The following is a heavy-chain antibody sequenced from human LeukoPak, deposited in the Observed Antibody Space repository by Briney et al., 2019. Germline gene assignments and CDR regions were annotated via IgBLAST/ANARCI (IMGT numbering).Heavy chain of an antibody. CDR3: ARDRVWSNWFDP. CDR2: IYTSGST. CDR1: GGSISSGSYC. J-gene: IGHJ5*02. V-gene: IGHV4-61*02. D-gene: IGHD3-10*01. Sequence: PSQTLSLTCTVSGGSISSGSYCWTWIRQPAGKGLEWIGRIYTSGSTNYNPSLKSRVTISVDTSKNQFSLKLSSVTAADTAVYYCARDRVWSNWFDPWGQGTLVTVSS.